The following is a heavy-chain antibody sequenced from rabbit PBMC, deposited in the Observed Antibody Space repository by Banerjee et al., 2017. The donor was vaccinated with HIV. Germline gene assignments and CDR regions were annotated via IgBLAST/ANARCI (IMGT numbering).Heavy chain of an antibody. CDR2: IYAGSSGDT. D-gene: IGHD1-1*01. CDR1: GFSFSSSYW. J-gene: IGHJ4*01. Sequence: QEQLVESGGGLVKPGASLTLTCTASGFSFSSSYWICWVRQAPGKGLEWIACIYAGSSGDTYYASWAKGRFTISKTSSTTVTLQLTSLTAADTATYFCARDTYASSAYVFYFNLWGPGTLVTVS. V-gene: IGHV1S45*01. CDR3: ARDTYASSAYVFYFNL.